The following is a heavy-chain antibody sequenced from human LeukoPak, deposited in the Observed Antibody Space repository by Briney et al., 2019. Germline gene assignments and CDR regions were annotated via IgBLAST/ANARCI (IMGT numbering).Heavy chain of an antibody. Sequence: PGRPLRLSCAASGFIFSSYGMHWVRQAPGKGLEWVAVIWYDGSNKYYADSVKGRFTISRDNSKNTLYLQMNSLRAEDTAVYYCARAYYYDSGTYDFDYWGQGTLVTVSS. CDR2: IWYDGSNK. J-gene: IGHJ4*02. CDR1: GFIFSSYG. CDR3: ARAYYYDSGTYDFDY. D-gene: IGHD3-10*01. V-gene: IGHV3-33*01.